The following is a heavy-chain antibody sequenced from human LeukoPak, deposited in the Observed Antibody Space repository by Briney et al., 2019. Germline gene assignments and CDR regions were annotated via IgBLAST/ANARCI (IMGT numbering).Heavy chain of an antibody. CDR2: ISSSSSYI. V-gene: IGHV3-21*01. Sequence: AGSLRLSCAASGFTFSSYSMNWVRQAPGKGLEWVSSISSSSSYIYYADSVKGRFTISRDNAKNSLYLQMNSLRAEDTAVYYCARSPRDYADYWGQGTLVTVSS. CDR1: GFTFSSYS. J-gene: IGHJ4*02. CDR3: ARSPRDYADY.